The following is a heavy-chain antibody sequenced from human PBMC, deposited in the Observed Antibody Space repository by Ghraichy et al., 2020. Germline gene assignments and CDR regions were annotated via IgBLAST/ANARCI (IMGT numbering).Heavy chain of an antibody. V-gene: IGHV4-39*01. Sequence: SETLSLTCSVSGDSVGSNSFYWAWIRQPPGKGLEWIGRVFHNGNTYYSPSLNSRVTISVDTSKNQFSLKLNSVTAADTAVYFCARRFGYRGSCDPWGQGTLVTDSS. J-gene: IGHJ5*02. CDR1: GDSVGSNSFY. D-gene: IGHD1-26*01. CDR2: VFHNGNT. CDR3: ARRFGYRGSCDP.